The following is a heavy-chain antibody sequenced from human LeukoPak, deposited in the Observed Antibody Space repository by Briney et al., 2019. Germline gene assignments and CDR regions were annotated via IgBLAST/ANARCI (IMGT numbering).Heavy chain of an antibody. V-gene: IGHV4-30-2*01. D-gene: IGHD2-2*01. Sequence: SDTLSLTCAVSGGSISSGGYSWSWIRQPPGKGLEWFGYIYHSGSTYYNPSLKSRVPISVDRSKNQFSLKLSSVTAADTAVYYCARTLGYCSSTSCYGRWFDPWGQGTLVTVSS. CDR1: GGSISSGGYS. J-gene: IGHJ5*02. CDR3: ARTLGYCSSTSCYGRWFDP. CDR2: IYHSGST.